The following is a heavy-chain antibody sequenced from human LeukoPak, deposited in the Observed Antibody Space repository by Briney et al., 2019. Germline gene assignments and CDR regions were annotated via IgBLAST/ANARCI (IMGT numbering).Heavy chain of an antibody. J-gene: IGHJ4*02. V-gene: IGHV1-8*03. CDR3: ARVDGSPDY. Sequence: EASVKVSCKASGYTFSNYDINWVRQATGQGLEWMGWMNPNSGNTGYAQKFQGRVTITRDTSISTVYMELSSLRSEDTALYFCARVDGSPDYWGQGTLVTVSS. D-gene: IGHD2-15*01. CDR1: GYTFSNYD. CDR2: MNPNSGNT.